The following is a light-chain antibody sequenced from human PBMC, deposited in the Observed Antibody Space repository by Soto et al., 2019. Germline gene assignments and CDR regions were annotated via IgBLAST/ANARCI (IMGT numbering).Light chain of an antibody. CDR2: LAS. CDR1: QSVNDR. J-gene: IGKJ2*01. CDR3: QQYGTWPYT. V-gene: IGKV3-15*01. Sequence: EVVVTQSPATLSVSPGERVTLSCRASQSVNDRLAWYQHKPGQPPRLLIYLASLRATGTAARFSGSGSGTDFTLTINSLQSEDFAVYYCQQYGTWPYTFGQGTTLAIK.